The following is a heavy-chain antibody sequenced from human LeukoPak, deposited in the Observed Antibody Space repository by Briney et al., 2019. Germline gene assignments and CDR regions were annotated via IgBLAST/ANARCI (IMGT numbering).Heavy chain of an antibody. D-gene: IGHD3-3*01. J-gene: IGHJ4*02. Sequence: SETLSLTCTVSGGSISSYYWSWIRQPAGKGLEWIGRIYTSGSTNYNPSLKSRVTMSVDTSKNQFSLKLSSVTAADTAVYYCARAPISGDFWSGYHLFDYWGQGTLVTVSS. CDR2: IYTSGST. CDR3: ARAPISGDFWSGYHLFDY. CDR1: GGSISSYY. V-gene: IGHV4-4*07.